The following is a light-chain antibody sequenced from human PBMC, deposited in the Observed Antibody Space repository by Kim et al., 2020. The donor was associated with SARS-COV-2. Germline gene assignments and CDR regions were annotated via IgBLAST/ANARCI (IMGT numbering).Light chain of an antibody. J-gene: IGLJ3*02. V-gene: IGLV3-19*01. CDR3: NCRDNSHNVM. Sequence: AWGQTGASRCQGDSRRNGQGRWCQQKPGRAPRLVIYSKNNRPAGIPDRFSGFTAGDTASLTITGAQAEDEADYYCNCRDNSHNVMFGGGTQLTVL. CDR1: SRRNGQ. CDR2: SKN.